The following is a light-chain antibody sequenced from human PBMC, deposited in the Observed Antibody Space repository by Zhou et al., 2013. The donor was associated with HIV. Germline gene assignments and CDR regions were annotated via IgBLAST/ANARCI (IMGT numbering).Light chain of an antibody. CDR3: LQHNSYPIT. CDR2: RAS. V-gene: IGKV1-5*03. CDR1: QSISFW. Sequence: DIQMTQSPSTLSASVGDRVTITCRASQSISFWLAWYQQKPGKAPKLLIYRASNLGGGVPSRFSGSGSGTEFTLTISSLQPEDFATYYCLQHNSYPITFGQGTRLEIK. J-gene: IGKJ5*01.